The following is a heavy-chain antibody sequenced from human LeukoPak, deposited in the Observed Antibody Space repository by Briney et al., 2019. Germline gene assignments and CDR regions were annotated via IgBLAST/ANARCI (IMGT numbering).Heavy chain of an antibody. J-gene: IGHJ4*02. CDR2: IWYDGNDK. Sequence: GGSLRLSCAASGFTFSSCGMHWVRQAPGKGLEWVAFIWYDGNDKYYASSVKGRFAISRDNSKNTLDLQMNSLTSEDTAVYYCAKDPLQCRSDSYHFDHWGQGTLVIVSS. CDR3: AKDPLQCRSDSYHFDH. CDR1: GFTFSSCG. D-gene: IGHD3-10*01. V-gene: IGHV3-30*02.